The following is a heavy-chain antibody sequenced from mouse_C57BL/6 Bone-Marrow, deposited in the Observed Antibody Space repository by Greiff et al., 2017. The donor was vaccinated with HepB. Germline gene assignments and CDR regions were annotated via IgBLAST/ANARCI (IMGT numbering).Heavy chain of an antibody. CDR3: VRSEIYYYGSSPYAMDY. V-gene: IGHV10-1*01. J-gene: IGHJ4*01. D-gene: IGHD1-1*01. Sequence: VQLKESGGGLVQPKGSLKLSCAASGFSFNTYAMNWVRQAPGKGLEWVARIRSKSNNYATYYADSVKDRFTISRDDSESMLYLQMNNLKTEDTAMYYCVRSEIYYYGSSPYAMDYWGQGTSVTVSS. CDR2: IRSKSNNYAT. CDR1: GFSFNTYA.